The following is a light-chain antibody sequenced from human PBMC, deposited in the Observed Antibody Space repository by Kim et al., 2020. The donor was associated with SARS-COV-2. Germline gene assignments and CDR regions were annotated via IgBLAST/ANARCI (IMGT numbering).Light chain of an antibody. Sequence: APGKTAGITCGGNNIGSKSVHWYQQKQGQAPVLVIYYDSDRPSGIPERFSGSNSGNTATLTISRVEAGDEADYYCQVWDSSSDPPVFGGGTQLTVL. V-gene: IGLV3-21*04. CDR2: YDS. CDR1: NIGSKS. CDR3: QVWDSSSDPPV. J-gene: IGLJ3*02.